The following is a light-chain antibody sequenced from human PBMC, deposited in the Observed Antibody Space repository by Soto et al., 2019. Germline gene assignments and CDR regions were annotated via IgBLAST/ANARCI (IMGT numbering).Light chain of an antibody. Sequence: QSVLTQPASVSGSPGQSISISCTGTSSDVGGYNYVSWYLQHPGKAPKLMISEVSNRPSGVSTRFSGSKSGNTASLAISGLQADDEADYYCSSYTSAGTLVFGTGTKVT. CDR3: SSYTSAGTLV. CDR1: SSDVGGYNY. CDR2: EVS. V-gene: IGLV2-14*01. J-gene: IGLJ1*01.